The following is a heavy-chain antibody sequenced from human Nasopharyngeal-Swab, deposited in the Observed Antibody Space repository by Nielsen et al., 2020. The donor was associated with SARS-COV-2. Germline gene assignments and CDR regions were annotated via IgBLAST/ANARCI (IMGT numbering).Heavy chain of an antibody. CDR3: ARVLLWFGEGRGGSAFDI. CDR2: INPSGGST. J-gene: IGHJ3*02. V-gene: IGHV1-46*01. CDR1: GYTFTSNY. D-gene: IGHD3-10*01. Sequence: ASVKVSCKASGYTFTSNYMHWVRQAPGQGLEWMGIINPSGGSTSYAQKFQGRVTMTRDTSTSTVYMELSSLRSEDTAVYYCARVLLWFGEGRGGSAFDIWGQGTMVTVSS.